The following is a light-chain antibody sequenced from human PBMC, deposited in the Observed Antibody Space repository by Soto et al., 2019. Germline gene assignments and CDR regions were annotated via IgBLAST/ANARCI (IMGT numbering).Light chain of an antibody. V-gene: IGKV3-20*01. J-gene: IGKJ5*01. CDR3: QHYGSSPIT. CDR1: QRFXNY. CDR2: DAS. Sequence: IVLTQSPATLSLSPGETATLSCRASQRFXNYFGWYEPKPGQAPRILXDDASNRATGSPARLSGTGSETDFTLTISRLEPEDFALYYCQHYGSSPITFGQGTRLEIK.